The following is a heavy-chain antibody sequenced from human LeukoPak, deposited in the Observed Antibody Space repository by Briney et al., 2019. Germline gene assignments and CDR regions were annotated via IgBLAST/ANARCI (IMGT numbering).Heavy chain of an antibody. CDR3: ATDPSLGGATNSDLYYMDV. J-gene: IGHJ6*03. D-gene: IGHD1-26*01. CDR2: FDPEDGET. CDR1: GYTLTELS. Sequence: ASVKVSCKVSGYTLTELSMHWVRQAPGKGLEWMGGFDPEDGETIYAQKFQGRVTMTEDTSTDTAYMELSSLRSEDTAVYYCATDPSLGGATNSDLYYMDVWGKGTTVTVSS. V-gene: IGHV1-24*01.